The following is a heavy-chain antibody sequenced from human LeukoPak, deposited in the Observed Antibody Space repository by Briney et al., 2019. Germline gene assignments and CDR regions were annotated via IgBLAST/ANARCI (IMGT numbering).Heavy chain of an antibody. D-gene: IGHD1/OR15-1a*01. CDR3: ATVGWNNEAFDI. V-gene: IGHV1-24*01. CDR2: FDPEDGET. Sequence: GASVKVSCKVSGYTLTELSMHWVRQAPGKGLEWMGGFDPEDGETIYTQKFQGRVTMTEDTSTDTAYMELSSLRSEDTAVYYCATVGWNNEAFDIWGQGTMVTVSS. CDR1: GYTLTELS. J-gene: IGHJ3*02.